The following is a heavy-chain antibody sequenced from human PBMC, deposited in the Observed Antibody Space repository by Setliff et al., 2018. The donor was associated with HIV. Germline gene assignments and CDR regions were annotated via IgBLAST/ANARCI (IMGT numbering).Heavy chain of an antibody. J-gene: IGHJ3*02. CDR1: GYTLTELS. V-gene: IGHV1-24*01. Sequence: ASVKVSCKVSGYTLTELSMHWVRQAPGKGLEWMGGFDPEDGETIYAQKFQGRVTMTEDTSTDTAYMELSSLRSEDTAVYYCTRGSSRGVVVAAARDGFDIWGQGTMVTVSS. D-gene: IGHD2-15*01. CDR2: FDPEDGET. CDR3: TRGSSRGVVVAAARDGFDI.